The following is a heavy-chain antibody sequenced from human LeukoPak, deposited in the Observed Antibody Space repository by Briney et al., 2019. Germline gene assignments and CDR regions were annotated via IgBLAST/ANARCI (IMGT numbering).Heavy chain of an antibody. J-gene: IGHJ4*02. CDR3: AKPPGFLEWFYFDY. V-gene: IGHV3-23*01. Sequence: PGRSLRLSCAASGFTFSSYAMHWVRQAPGKGLEWVSAISGSGGSTYYADSVKGRFTISRDNSKNTLYLQMNSLRAEDTAVHYCAKPPGFLEWFYFDYWGQGTLVTVSS. D-gene: IGHD3-3*01. CDR1: GFTFSSYA. CDR2: ISGSGGST.